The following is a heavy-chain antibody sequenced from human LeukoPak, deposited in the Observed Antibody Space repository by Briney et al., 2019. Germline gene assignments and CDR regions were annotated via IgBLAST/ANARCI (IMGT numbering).Heavy chain of an antibody. J-gene: IGHJ4*02. CDR3: ANRLGSWFFDY. CDR1: GFTFSNYA. V-gene: IGHV3-23*01. Sequence: GGSLRLSCAASGFTFSNYAMSWVRQAPGKGLEWVSAISGSGGGTYYADSVKGRFTISRDNSKNTLYLQINSLRAEDTAVFYCANRLGSWFFDYWARGPLPTVSS. D-gene: IGHD6-13*01. CDR2: ISGSGGGT.